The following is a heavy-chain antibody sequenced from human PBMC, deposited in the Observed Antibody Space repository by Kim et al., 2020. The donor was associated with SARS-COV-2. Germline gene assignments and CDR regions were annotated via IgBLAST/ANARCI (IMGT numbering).Heavy chain of an antibody. D-gene: IGHD3-22*01. V-gene: IGHV1-8*01. CDR2: MNPNSGNT. CDR3: ARGTWDYYDSSGYRTYYFDS. J-gene: IGHJ4*02. CDR1: GYTFTSYD. Sequence: ASVKVSCKASGYTFTSYDINWVRQATGQGLEWMGWMNPNSGNTGHAQKFQGRVTMTRNTSISTAYMELSSRRSEDTAVYYCARGTWDYYDSSGYRTYYFDSWGQGTLVTVSS.